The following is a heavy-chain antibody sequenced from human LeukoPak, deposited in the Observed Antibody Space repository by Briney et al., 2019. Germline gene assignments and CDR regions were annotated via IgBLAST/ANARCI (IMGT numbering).Heavy chain of an antibody. CDR1: GLTFSSYA. CDR3: AKDLVVGALDY. J-gene: IGHJ4*02. V-gene: IGHV3-30*04. CDR2: ISYDGSNK. D-gene: IGHD1-26*01. Sequence: GSLRLSCAASGLTFSSYAMHWVRQAPGKGLEWVAVISYDGSNKYYADSVKGRFTISRDNSRNMLFLQMNSLRVDDTAVYYCAKDLVVGALDYWGQGTLVTVSS.